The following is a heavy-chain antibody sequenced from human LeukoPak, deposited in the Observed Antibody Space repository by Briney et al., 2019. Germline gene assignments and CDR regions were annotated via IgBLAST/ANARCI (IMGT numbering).Heavy chain of an antibody. CDR3: ARAVGYDSSGYYPFDY. J-gene: IGHJ4*02. CDR1: GYTFTSYA. V-gene: IGHV1-3*01. D-gene: IGHD3-22*01. CDR2: INAGNGNT. Sequence: VASVKVSCTASGYTFTSYAMHWVRQAPGQRLEWMGWINAGNGNTKYSQKFQGRVTITRDTSASTAYMELSSLRSEDTAVYYCARAVGYDSSGYYPFDYWGQGTLVTVSS.